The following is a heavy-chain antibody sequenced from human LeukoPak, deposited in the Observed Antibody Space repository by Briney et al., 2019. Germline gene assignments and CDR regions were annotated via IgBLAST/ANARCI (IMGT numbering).Heavy chain of an antibody. CDR3: ARHFPRGGKHRHPFDY. V-gene: IGHV4-39*01. CDR1: GGSISSSSYY. J-gene: IGHJ4*02. CDR2: IYYSGST. Sequence: SETLSLTCTVSGGSISSSSYYWGWIRQPPGKGLEWIGSIYYSGSTYYNPSLKSRVTISVDTSKNQFSLKLSSVTAADTAVYYCARHFPRGGKHRHPFDYWGQGTLVTVSS. D-gene: IGHD1-14*01.